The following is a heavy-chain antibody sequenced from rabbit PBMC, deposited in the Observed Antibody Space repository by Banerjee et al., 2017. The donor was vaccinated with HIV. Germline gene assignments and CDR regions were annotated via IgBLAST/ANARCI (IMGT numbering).Heavy chain of an antibody. Sequence: QEQLVESGGGLVQPEGSLTLTCTASGFSFTNNSDMCWVRQAPGKGLEWIGCIYTNGGGTWYASWAKGRITISKTSSTTVTLQMTSLTVADTATYFCARGVVGGGYGFNLWGPGTLVTVS. V-gene: IGHV1S45*01. CDR1: GFSFTNNSD. J-gene: IGHJ4*01. D-gene: IGHD1-1*01. CDR2: IYTNGGGT. CDR3: ARGVVGGGYGFNL.